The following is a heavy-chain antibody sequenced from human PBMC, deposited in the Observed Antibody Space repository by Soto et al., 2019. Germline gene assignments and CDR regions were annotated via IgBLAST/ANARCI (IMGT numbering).Heavy chain of an antibody. Sequence: PSETLSLTCTVSGGSISSSSYYWGWIRQPPGKGLEWIGSIYYSGSTYYNPSLKSRVTISVDTSKNQFSLKLSSVTAADMAVYYCAILVGVRGADAFDIWGQGTMVTASS. CDR1: GGSISSSSYY. CDR3: AILVGVRGADAFDI. J-gene: IGHJ3*02. CDR2: IYYSGST. V-gene: IGHV4-39*01. D-gene: IGHD3-10*01.